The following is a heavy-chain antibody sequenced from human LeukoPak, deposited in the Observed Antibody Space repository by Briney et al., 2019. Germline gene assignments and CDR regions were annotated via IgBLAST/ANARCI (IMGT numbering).Heavy chain of an antibody. CDR3: ARDRHIAAAVYYYYMDL. CDR2: INAYNGNT. J-gene: IGHJ6*03. D-gene: IGHD6-13*01. Sequence: ASVKVSCKASGYTFTSYIISWVRQAPGQGLEWMGWINAYNGNTDYAQRVQGRVTMTTDISTSTAYMELRSLRSDDTAVYYCARDRHIAAAVYYYYMDLWGKGTRVTVSS. V-gene: IGHV1-18*01. CDR1: GYTFTSYI.